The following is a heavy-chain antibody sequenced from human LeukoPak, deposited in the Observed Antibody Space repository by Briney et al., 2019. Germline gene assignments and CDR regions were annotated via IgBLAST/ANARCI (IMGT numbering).Heavy chain of an antibody. CDR3: TSCYATYYFDY. Sequence: GGSLRLSCAASGFTFSGYGMHWVRQAPGKGLEWVTVIWSDGSNKYYADSVKGRFTISRDNSKNTLYLQMNSLRAEDTAVYYCTSCYATYYFDYWGQGTLVTVSS. CDR1: GFTFSGYG. J-gene: IGHJ4*02. V-gene: IGHV3-33*01. D-gene: IGHD2-2*01. CDR2: IWSDGSNK.